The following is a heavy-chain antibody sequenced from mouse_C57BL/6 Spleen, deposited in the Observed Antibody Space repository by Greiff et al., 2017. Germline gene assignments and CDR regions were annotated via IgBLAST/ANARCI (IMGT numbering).Heavy chain of an antibody. Sequence: VQLQQSGAELVRPGSSVKLSCKASGYTFTSYWMHWVKQRPIQGLEWIGNIDPSDSETHYNQKFKDKATLTVDKSSSTAYMQLSSLTCEDSALYYCARGGGSRHYAGHLWCQGISVSVFS. CDR1: GYTFTSYW. V-gene: IGHV1-52*01. J-gene: IGHJ4*01. D-gene: IGHD1-1*01. CDR2: IDPSDSET. CDR3: ARGGGSRHYAGHL.